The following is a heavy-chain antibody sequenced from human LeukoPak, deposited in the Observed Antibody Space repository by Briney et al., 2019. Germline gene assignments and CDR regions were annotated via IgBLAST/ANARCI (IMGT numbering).Heavy chain of an antibody. CDR1: GYTFTSYD. J-gene: IGHJ4*02. D-gene: IGHD3-22*01. CDR3: ARDNYYDSSGYGL. V-gene: IGHV1-8*01. CDR2: MNPNSGNT. Sequence: EASVEVSCKASGYTFTSYDINWVRQAPGQGLEWMGWMNPNSGNTGYAQKFQGRVTMTRNTSISTAYMELSSLRSEDTAVYYCARDNYYDSSGYGLWGQGTLVTVSS.